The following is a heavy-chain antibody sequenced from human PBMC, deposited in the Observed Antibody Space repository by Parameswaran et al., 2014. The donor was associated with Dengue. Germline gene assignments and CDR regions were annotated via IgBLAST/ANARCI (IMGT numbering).Heavy chain of an antibody. D-gene: IGHD3-10*01. V-gene: IGHV5-51*01. CDR3: ARHRPLWPNLDY. Sequence: VRQMPGKGLEWMGIIYPGDSDTRYSPSFQGQVTISADKSISTAYLQWSSLKASDTAMYYCARHRPLWPNLDYWGQGNPGHRLL. J-gene: IGHJ4*02. CDR2: IYPGDSDT.